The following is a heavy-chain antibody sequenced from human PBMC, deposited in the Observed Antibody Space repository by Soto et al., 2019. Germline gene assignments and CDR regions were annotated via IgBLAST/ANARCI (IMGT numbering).Heavy chain of an antibody. CDR1: GGTFSSYA. V-gene: IGHV1-69*12. Sequence: QVQLVQSGAEVKKPGSSVKVSCKASGGTFSSYAISWVRQAPGQGLEWMGGIIAIFGTTNYAQKLQGRVTITADESTSTAYMELSSLRSENTAMYYCARVVTVVKSFHYWYFDLWGRGTLVTVSS. CDR2: IIAIFGTT. CDR3: ARVVTVVKSFHYWYFDL. D-gene: IGHD2-15*01. J-gene: IGHJ2*01.